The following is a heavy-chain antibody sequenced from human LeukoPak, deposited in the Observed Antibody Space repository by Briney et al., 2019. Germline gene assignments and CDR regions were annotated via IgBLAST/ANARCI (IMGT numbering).Heavy chain of an antibody. CDR2: IYYSGST. V-gene: IGHV4-39*01. CDR1: GGSISSSSYY. J-gene: IGHJ5*02. D-gene: IGHD3-10*01. CDR3: ARQELLWCGESGWFDP. Sequence: SETLSLTCTVSGGSISSSSYYWGWIRQPPGKGLEWIGSIYYSGSTYYNPSLKSRVTISVDTSQNQFSLKLSAMTAADTAVYFCARQELLWCGESGWFDPWGQGTLVTVSS.